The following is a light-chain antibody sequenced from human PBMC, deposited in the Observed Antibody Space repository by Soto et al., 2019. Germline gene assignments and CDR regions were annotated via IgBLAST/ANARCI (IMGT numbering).Light chain of an antibody. V-gene: IGKV3-20*01. J-gene: IGKJ1*01. CDR3: QQYGSSPWT. Sequence: EIVLTQSPGTLSLSPGERATLSCRASQSVGSNYLAWYQQNPGQAPRLLIYGASTRATGIPDRFSGSGSGTEFTLTISRLEPEDFAVYYCQQYGSSPWTFGQGTKVEIK. CDR1: QSVGSNY. CDR2: GAS.